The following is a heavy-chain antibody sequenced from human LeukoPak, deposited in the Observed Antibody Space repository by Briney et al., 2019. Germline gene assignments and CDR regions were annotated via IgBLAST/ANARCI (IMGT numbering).Heavy chain of an antibody. CDR2: MSYSGST. V-gene: IGHV4-59*12. J-gene: IGHJ4*02. CDR3: ASSPFYDSSGFADL. Sequence: SETLSLTCTVSGGSISNSYRTWIRQPPGKGLEWIGYMSYSGSTNYNPSLKSRVTISVDTSKNQFSLHLSCVTAADTAVYYCASSPFYDSSGFADLWGQGTLVTVSS. D-gene: IGHD3-22*01. CDR1: GGSISNSY.